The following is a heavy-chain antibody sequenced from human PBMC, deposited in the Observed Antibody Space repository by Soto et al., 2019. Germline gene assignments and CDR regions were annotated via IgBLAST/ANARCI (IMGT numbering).Heavy chain of an antibody. D-gene: IGHD6-13*01. J-gene: IGHJ4*02. CDR1: GFTFSSYA. CDR2: ISGSGGNT. CDR3: AKRLAAAGPYFDY. V-gene: IGHV3-23*01. Sequence: EVQLLESGGGLVQPGGSLRLSCAASGFTFSSYAMSWVRQAPGKGLEWVSAISGSGGNTYYADSVKGRFTISRDNSKNTLYLQMTSLRADDTAVYYCAKRLAAAGPYFDYWGQGTLVTDSS.